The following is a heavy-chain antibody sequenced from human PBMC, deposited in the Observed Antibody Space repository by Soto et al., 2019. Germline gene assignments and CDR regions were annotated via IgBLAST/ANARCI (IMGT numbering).Heavy chain of an antibody. J-gene: IGHJ4*02. V-gene: IGHV3-23*01. D-gene: IGHD2-21*01. CDR2: ISDNGGST. Sequence: EVQLLDSGGGLVQPGGSLRLSCTTSGFIFSNYAMNWVRQAPGKGLERVSVISDNGGSTYYADSVKGRFTITRDYSKTTIYLHQNSRRPADTAVYYCARGRQYCGPTTCFQYCDYGGQGTLVTVSS. CDR3: ARGRQYCGPTTCFQYCDY. CDR1: GFIFSNYA.